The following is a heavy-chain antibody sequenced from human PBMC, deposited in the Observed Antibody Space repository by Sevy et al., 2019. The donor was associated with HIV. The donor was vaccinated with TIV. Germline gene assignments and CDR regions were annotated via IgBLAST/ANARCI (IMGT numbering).Heavy chain of an antibody. Sequence: SGPTLVKPTQTLTLTCTFSGFSLNTTTVGVAWIRQPPGKALEWLAVIYWNDDKRYSPHLQNRLTITKDTSKNLVVLAMTTMDPLDTATYYCAHTSRFIEWFDDAFDVWGQGTMVTVSS. CDR3: AHTSRFIEWFDDAFDV. V-gene: IGHV2-5*01. D-gene: IGHD3-3*01. CDR1: GFSLNTTTVG. J-gene: IGHJ3*01. CDR2: IYWNDDK.